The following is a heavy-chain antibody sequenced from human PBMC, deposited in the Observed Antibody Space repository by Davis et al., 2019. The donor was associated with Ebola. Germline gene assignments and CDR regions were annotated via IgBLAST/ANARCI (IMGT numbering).Heavy chain of an antibody. CDR1: GFTFDDYA. Sequence: GGSLRLSCAASGFTFDDYAMHWVRQAPGKGLEWVSGISWNSGSIGYADSVEGRFTISRDNAKNSLYLQMNSLRAEDTALYYCAKDENVNIVATIRGGYYYGMDVWGQGTTVTVSS. V-gene: IGHV3-9*01. D-gene: IGHD5-12*01. J-gene: IGHJ6*02. CDR3: AKDENVNIVATIRGGYYYGMDV. CDR2: ISWNSGSI.